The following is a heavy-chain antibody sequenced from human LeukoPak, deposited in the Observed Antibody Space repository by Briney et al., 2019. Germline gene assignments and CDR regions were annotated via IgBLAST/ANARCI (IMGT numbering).Heavy chain of an antibody. CDR2: INEDGSEK. V-gene: IGHV3-7*03. J-gene: IGHJ3*02. CDR3: AYSYGYAFDI. D-gene: IGHD5-18*01. Sequence: PGGSLRLSCAASGLSFSSYWMSWVRQAPGKGLEWVANINEDGSEKYYVDSVKGRFTISRDNAKNSLYLQMDSLRAEDTAVYYCAYSYGYAFDIWGQGTMVIVSA. CDR1: GLSFSSYW.